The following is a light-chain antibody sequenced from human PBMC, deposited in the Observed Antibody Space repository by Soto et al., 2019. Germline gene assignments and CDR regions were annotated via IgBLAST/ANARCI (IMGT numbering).Light chain of an antibody. V-gene: IGLV2-14*01. CDR3: SSYTSSSTFPRG. CDR1: SSDVGGYNY. CDR2: EVS. J-gene: IGLJ1*01. Sequence: QSVLPQPASVSGSPGQSITISCTGTSSDVGGYNYVSWYQQHPGKAPKLMIYEVSNRPSGVSNRFSGSKSGNTASLTISGLQAEDEADYYCSSYTSSSTFPRGFGTGTKVTVL.